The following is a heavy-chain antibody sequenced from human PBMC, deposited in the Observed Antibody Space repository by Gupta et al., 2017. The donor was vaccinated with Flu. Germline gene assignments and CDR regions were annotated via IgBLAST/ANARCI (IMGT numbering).Heavy chain of an antibody. CDR3: ATGSGDYSAPCDG. D-gene: IGHD1-14*01. CDR2: ITRRSDYM. J-gene: IGHJ4*02. Sequence: EVRLVESGGGLVRPGASRRLSCATSGFPFATNNMNWVRQAPGRGLEWVSCITRRSDYMYYAESLEGRVTNSRDNARDLVFLLSGSVRPDDTAVEYWATGSGDYSAPCDGGGQGTRVSVS. CDR1: GFPFATNN. V-gene: IGHV3-21*02.